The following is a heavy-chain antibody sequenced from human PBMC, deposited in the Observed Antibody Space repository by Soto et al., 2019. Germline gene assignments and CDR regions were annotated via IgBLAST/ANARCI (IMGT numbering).Heavy chain of an antibody. Sequence: QVQLVQSGAEVKKPGSSVKVSCKASGGTFSSYAISWVRQAPGQGLEWMGGIIPIFGTANYAQKFQGRVTITADESTSTAYMELSSLRSEDTAVHYCARRHGLNSGWYGGLDYWGQGTLVTVSS. D-gene: IGHD6-19*01. CDR1: GGTFSSYA. V-gene: IGHV1-69*01. J-gene: IGHJ4*02. CDR2: IIPIFGTA. CDR3: ARRHGLNSGWYGGLDY.